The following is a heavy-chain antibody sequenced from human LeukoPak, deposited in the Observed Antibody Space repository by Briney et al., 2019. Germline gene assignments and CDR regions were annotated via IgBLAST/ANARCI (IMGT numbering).Heavy chain of an antibody. V-gene: IGHV4-34*01. J-gene: IGHJ4*02. CDR2: IYYFGTT. Sequence: PSETLSLTCAVYGGSFSGHYWSWIRQPPGTGLEWIGSIYYFGTTYYNPSLKSRVTISVDTSKNQFYLKLSSVTAADTAVYYCARRPTSGWYYFDYWGQGTLVTVSS. D-gene: IGHD6-19*01. CDR3: ARRPTSGWYYFDY. CDR1: GGSFSGHY.